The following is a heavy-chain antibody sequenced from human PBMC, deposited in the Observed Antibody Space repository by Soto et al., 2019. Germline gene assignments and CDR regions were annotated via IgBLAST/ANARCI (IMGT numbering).Heavy chain of an antibody. CDR1: GASIITDNYF. D-gene: IGHD4-17*01. Sequence: PSETLSLTCTVSGASIITDNYFWVWIRQSPRRGLELIGSISYSGRTYDNPSLQSRVTISIDASKNQFSLKLTSVTTADTAVYYCGRGRASDYGGNHHPYYFDRWGQGAMVTVSS. CDR2: ISYSGRT. J-gene: IGHJ4*01. V-gene: IGHV4-39*01. CDR3: GRGRASDYGGNHHPYYFDR.